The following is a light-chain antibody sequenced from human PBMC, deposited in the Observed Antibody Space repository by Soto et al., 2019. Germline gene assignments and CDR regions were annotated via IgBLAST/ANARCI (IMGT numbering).Light chain of an antibody. J-gene: IGLJ1*01. V-gene: IGLV2-18*02. CDR2: EVS. Sequence: QSALTQPPSVSGSPGQSVTISCTGTSSDVGSYNRVSWYQQPPGTAPKLMIYEVSNRPSRVPDRFSGSKSGNTASLTISGLQAEDEADYYCNSYTSTNTYVFGTGTKLTVL. CDR1: SSDVGSYNR. CDR3: NSYTSTNTYV.